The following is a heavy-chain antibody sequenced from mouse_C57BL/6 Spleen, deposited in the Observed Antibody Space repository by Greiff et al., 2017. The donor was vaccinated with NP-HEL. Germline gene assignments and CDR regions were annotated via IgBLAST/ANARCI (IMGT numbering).Heavy chain of an antibody. Sequence: EVKLMESGPELVKPGASVKIPCKASGYTFTDYNMDWVKQSHGKSLEWIGDINPNNGGTTYNQKFKGKATLTVDKSSSTAYMELRSLTSEDTAVDYCARWTLTRAMDYWGQGASVTVSS. J-gene: IGHJ4*01. CDR2: INPNNGGT. CDR1: GYTFTDYN. CDR3: ARWTLTRAMDY. V-gene: IGHV1-18*01.